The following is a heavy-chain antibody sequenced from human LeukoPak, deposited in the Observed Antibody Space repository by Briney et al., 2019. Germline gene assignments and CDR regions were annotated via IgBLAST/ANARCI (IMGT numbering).Heavy chain of an antibody. CDR3: ARVYNWGYSFYYYYMDV. V-gene: IGHV3-7*01. D-gene: IGHD5-18*01. CDR1: GFTFSSYW. Sequence: PGGSLRLSCAASGFTFSSYWMSWVRQAPGKGLEWVANIKQDGSEKYYVDSVKGRFTISRDNAKNSLYLQMNSLRAEDTAVYYCARVYNWGYSFYYYYMDVWGKGTTVTVSS. CDR2: IKQDGSEK. J-gene: IGHJ6*03.